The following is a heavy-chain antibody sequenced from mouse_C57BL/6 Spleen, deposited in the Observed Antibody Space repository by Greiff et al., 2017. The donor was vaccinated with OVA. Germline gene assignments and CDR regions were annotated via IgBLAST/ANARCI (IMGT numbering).Heavy chain of an antibody. CDR1: GYTFTSYW. Sequence: VQLQQPGAELVRPGSSVKLSCKASGYTFTSYWMDWVKQRPGQGLEWIGNIYPSDSETHYNQKFKDKATLTVDKSSSTAYMQLSSLTSEDSAVYYCARVGDYDWYFEVWGTGTTVTVSS. D-gene: IGHD2-4*01. CDR2: IYPSDSET. V-gene: IGHV1-61*01. CDR3: ARVGDYDWYFEV. J-gene: IGHJ1*03.